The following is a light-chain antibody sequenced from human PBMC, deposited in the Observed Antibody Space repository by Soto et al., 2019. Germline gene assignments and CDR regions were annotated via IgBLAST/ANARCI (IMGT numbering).Light chain of an antibody. V-gene: IGKV3-11*01. CDR2: DAS. Sequence: VLTQSPATLSLSPGERATLSCRASQSVNTFLAWYQQKPGQAPRLLIYDASNRATGIPARFSGSGSGTDFTLTISSLEPEDFAVYYCQQRSTWLSFGQGTRLE. CDR3: QQRSTWLS. J-gene: IGKJ5*01. CDR1: QSVNTF.